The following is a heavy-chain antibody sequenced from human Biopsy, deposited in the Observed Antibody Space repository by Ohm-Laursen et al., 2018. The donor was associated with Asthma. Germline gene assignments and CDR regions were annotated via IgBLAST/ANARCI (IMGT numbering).Heavy chain of an antibody. V-gene: IGHV1-69*13. CDR3: ARVLTTEEGDTWFDP. CDR1: GGTFSNYV. CDR2: IIPMFGTT. J-gene: IGHJ5*02. D-gene: IGHD4-11*01. Sequence: ASVKVSRKASGGTFSNYVFSWVRQAPGQGLEWMGGIIPMFGTTKYTQKFQARVSITADEATSTVYMELSSLRSEDAAVYYCARVLTTEEGDTWFDPWGQGTLVTVSS.